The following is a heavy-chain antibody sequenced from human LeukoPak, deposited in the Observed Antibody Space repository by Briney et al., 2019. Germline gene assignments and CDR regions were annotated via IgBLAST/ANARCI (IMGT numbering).Heavy chain of an antibody. Sequence: GRSLRLSCAASGFTFDDYAMHWVRQGSGKGLEWASSISWNSGSIGYVDSVKGRFTISRDNAKNSLYLQMNSLKPEDTALYYCVKGSGGIVGAKSYFDDWGQGTLVTVSS. CDR3: VKGSGGIVGAKSYFDD. D-gene: IGHD1-26*01. CDR2: ISWNSGSI. V-gene: IGHV3-9*01. CDR1: GFTFDDYA. J-gene: IGHJ4*02.